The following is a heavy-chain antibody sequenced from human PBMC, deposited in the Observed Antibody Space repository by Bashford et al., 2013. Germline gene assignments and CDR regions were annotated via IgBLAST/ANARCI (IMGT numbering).Heavy chain of an antibody. Sequence: SETLSLTCTISGDSMSDDYWSWIRQSPGKGLEWIGYTYYSGSTNYNPSLKSRVTISVDTSKNQFSLKLSSVTAADTAVYYCARDLGFCSISICQNWFDPWGQGTLVTVSS. J-gene: IGHJ5*02. V-gene: IGHV4-59*01. D-gene: IGHD2-2*03. CDR1: GDSMSDDY. CDR3: ARDLGFCSISICQNWFDP. CDR2: TYYSGST.